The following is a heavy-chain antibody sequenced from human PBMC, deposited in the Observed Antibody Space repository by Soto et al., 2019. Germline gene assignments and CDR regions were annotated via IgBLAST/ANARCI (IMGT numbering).Heavy chain of an antibody. CDR3: AKGGPDCASTTCYLLVAFDI. V-gene: IGHV3-30*18. D-gene: IGHD2-2*01. CDR1: GFTFSSYV. Sequence: QVQLVQSGGGVVQPGRSLRLSCAASGFTFSSYVTHWVRQAPGKGLEWVAVISHDGNNKYYADSVKGRFTISRDNSKNTLYLQMNSLRTEDKAVYYCAKGGPDCASTTCYLLVAFDIWGQGTMVTVSS. CDR2: ISHDGNNK. J-gene: IGHJ3*02.